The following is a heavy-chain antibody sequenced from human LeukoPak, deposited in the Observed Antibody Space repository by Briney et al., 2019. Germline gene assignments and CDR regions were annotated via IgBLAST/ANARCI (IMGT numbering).Heavy chain of an antibody. CDR1: GGSFSNYY. J-gene: IGHJ4*02. Sequence: LETLSLTCAVSGGSFSNYYWSWIRQPPGKGLEWIGEINHSGDTNYNPSLKSRVTMSVDTSKNHVSLNLTSVTAADTAVYYCHLVRGGGYFDYWGLGTLVTVSS. D-gene: IGHD3-10*01. CDR2: INHSGDT. V-gene: IGHV4-34*01. CDR3: HLVRGGGYFDY.